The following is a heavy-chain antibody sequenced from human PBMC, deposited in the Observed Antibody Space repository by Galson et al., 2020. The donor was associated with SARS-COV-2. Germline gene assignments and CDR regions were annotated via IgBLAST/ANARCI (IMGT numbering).Heavy chain of an antibody. CDR3: ARRSAVVVAATFDY. CDR1: GGSINSGSYS. D-gene: IGHD2-15*01. J-gene: IGHJ4*02. Sequence: ASETLSLTCAVSGGSINSGSYSWGWIRQPPGKGLECIGSITYTGRTYSNPSLKSRLTMSVDTSNNQFSLKLSSVTAADTAVYYCARRSAVVVAATFDYWGQGALVTVS. V-gene: IGHV4-39*01. CDR2: ITYTGRT.